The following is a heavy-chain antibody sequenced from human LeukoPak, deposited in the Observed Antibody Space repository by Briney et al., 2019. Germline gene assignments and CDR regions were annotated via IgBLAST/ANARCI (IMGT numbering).Heavy chain of an antibody. V-gene: IGHV3-23*01. J-gene: IGHJ4*02. Sequence: GGSLRLSCAASGFTFSSYAMSWVRQAPGKGLEWVSAISGSGGSTYYADFVKGRFTISRDNSKNTLYLQMNSLRAEDTAVYYCARAFTGDLGHFDYWGQGTLVTVSS. D-gene: IGHD2-21*02. CDR1: GFTFSSYA. CDR3: ARAFTGDLGHFDY. CDR2: ISGSGGST.